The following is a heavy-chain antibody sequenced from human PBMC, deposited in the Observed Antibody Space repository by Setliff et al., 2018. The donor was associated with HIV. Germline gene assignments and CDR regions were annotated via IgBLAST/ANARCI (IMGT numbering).Heavy chain of an antibody. D-gene: IGHD7-27*01. Sequence: ASETLSLTCTVSGDSISSSSYYWGWIRQPPGKGLEWIGSIYYSGSTFYNPSLKSRVTISIDTSKNQFSLKLSFVTAADTAVYYCARGAGDRGDAFDVWGQGTMVTVSS. CDR2: IYYSGST. CDR1: GDSISSSSYY. J-gene: IGHJ3*01. V-gene: IGHV4-39*07. CDR3: ARGAGDRGDAFDV.